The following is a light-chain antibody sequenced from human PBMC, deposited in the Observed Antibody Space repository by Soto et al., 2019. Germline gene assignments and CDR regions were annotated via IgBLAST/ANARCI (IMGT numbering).Light chain of an antibody. Sequence: DLQMNQSPSSLSASVGDRVNITFRASQTSGNYLNWYQQKPGKAPKXXIYAASSLQSGVPSRVSGSGSGTDFTLTISSLQPEDFATYYCQQSYRTPLTFGQGTKVDIK. V-gene: IGKV1-39*01. J-gene: IGKJ1*01. CDR3: QQSYRTPLT. CDR1: QTSGNY. CDR2: AAS.